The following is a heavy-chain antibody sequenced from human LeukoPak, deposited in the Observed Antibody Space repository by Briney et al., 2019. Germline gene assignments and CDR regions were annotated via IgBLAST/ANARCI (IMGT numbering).Heavy chain of an antibody. CDR1: GFSISSGYY. J-gene: IGHJ4*02. CDR3: ARLTYNWNYCLYFDY. D-gene: IGHD1-7*01. V-gene: IGHV4-38-2*01. Sequence: SETLSLTCAVSGFSISSGYYWGWIRQPPGKGLEWIGRIYHSESTYYNLSLKSRVTISVDTSKNHFSLKLSSVTAADTAVYYCARLTYNWNYCLYFDYWGQGTLVTVSS. CDR2: IYHSEST.